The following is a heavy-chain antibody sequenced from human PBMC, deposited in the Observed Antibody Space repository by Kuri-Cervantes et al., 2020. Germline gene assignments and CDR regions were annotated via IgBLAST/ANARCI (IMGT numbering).Heavy chain of an antibody. CDR3: TRDLYGDHLFDY. Sequence: GESLKISCAASGFTFSDYYMNWVRQAPGKGVEWVGFIRSKAYGGTTEYAASVKGRFTISRDDSKSIAYLQMNSLKTEDTAVYYCTRDLYGDHLFDYWGQGTLVTVSS. V-gene: IGHV3-49*04. D-gene: IGHD4-17*01. CDR2: IRSKAYGGTT. J-gene: IGHJ4*02. CDR1: GFTFSDYY.